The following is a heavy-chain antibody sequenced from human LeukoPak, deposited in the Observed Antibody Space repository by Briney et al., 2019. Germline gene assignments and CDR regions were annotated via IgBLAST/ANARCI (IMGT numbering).Heavy chain of an antibody. CDR3: ARAQWLVAAVDY. Sequence: GGSLRLSCAASGFTFSSYGMSWVRQAPGKGLEWVSAISGSGGSTYCADSVKGRFTISRDNSKNTLYLQMNSLRAEDTAVYYCARAQWLVAAVDYWGQGTLVTVSS. CDR1: GFTFSSYG. D-gene: IGHD6-19*01. CDR2: ISGSGGST. V-gene: IGHV3-23*01. J-gene: IGHJ4*02.